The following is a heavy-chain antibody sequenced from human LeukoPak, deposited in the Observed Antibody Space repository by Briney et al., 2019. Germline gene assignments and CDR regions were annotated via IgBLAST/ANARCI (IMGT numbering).Heavy chain of an antibody. J-gene: IGHJ3*02. Sequence: SETLSLICTVSGGSISSYYWSWIRQPPGKGLEWIGYIYYSGSTNYNPSLKSRVAISVDTSKNQFSLKLSSVTAADTAVYYCARERIAVALGAFDIWGQGTMVTVSS. CDR2: IYYSGST. D-gene: IGHD6-19*01. CDR1: GGSISSYY. CDR3: ARERIAVALGAFDI. V-gene: IGHV4-59*01.